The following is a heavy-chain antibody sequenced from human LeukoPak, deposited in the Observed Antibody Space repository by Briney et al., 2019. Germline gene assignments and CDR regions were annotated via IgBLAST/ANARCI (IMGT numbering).Heavy chain of an antibody. CDR3: AYDYGDYVGY. D-gene: IGHD4-17*01. CDR2: INHSGST. V-gene: IGHV4-34*01. CDR1: GGSFIGYY. J-gene: IGHJ4*02. Sequence: SETLSLTCAVYGGSFIGYYWSWIRQPPGKGLEWIGEINHSGSTNYNPSLKSRVTISVDTSKNQFSLKLSSVTAADTAVYYCAYDYGDYVGYWGQGTLVTVSS.